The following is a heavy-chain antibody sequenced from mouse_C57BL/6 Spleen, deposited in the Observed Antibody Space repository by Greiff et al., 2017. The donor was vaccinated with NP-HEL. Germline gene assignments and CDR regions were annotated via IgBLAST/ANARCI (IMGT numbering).Heavy chain of an antibody. CDR2: INHGSGGT. J-gene: IGHJ3*01. Sequence: QVQLQQSGAELVRPGTSVKVSCKASGYAFTNYLIEWVKQRPGQGLEWIGVINHGSGGTNYNEKFKGKATLTADKSSITAYMQLSSLTSEDSAVYVCARSELGRFAYWGQGTLVTVSA. D-gene: IGHD4-1*01. CDR3: ARSELGRFAY. CDR1: GYAFTNYL. V-gene: IGHV1-54*01.